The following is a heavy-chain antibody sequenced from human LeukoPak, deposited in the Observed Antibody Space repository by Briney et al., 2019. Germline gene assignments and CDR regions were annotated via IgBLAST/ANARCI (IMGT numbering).Heavy chain of an antibody. V-gene: IGHV4-34*01. CDR1: GGSFSGYY. Sequence: SETLSLTCAVYGGSFSGYYWSWIRQPPGKGLEWIGEINHSGSTNYNPSLKSRVTISVDTSKNQFSLRLSSVTAADTAVYYCARLAWGRLDYWGQGTLVTVSS. CDR2: INHSGST. J-gene: IGHJ4*02. CDR3: ARLAWGRLDY. D-gene: IGHD7-27*01.